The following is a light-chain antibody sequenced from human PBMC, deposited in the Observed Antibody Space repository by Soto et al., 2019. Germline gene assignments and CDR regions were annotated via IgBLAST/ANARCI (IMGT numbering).Light chain of an antibody. CDR2: EVT. J-gene: IGLJ1*01. V-gene: IGLV2-14*01. Sequence: HSVLTQPASVSGSPGQSITISCTGTSSDVGAYNFVSWYQHHPGRAPKLIIYEVTIRPSGLSSRFSGSKSGNTASLTISGLQAEDEADYYCSSYTTTSPYVFGSGTKVTVL. CDR1: SSDVGAYNF. CDR3: SSYTTTSPYV.